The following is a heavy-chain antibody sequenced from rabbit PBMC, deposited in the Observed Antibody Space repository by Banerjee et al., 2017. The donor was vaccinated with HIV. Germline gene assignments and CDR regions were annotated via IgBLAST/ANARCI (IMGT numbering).Heavy chain of an antibody. Sequence: QSLEESGGDLVKPGASLTLTCTASGFSFSSSYWMSWVRQAPGKGLEWIGTIYAGSGGTTYYASWAKGRFTISKTSSTTVTLQMTSLTAADTATYFCARSIAGSVSDWYGLWGPGTLVTVS. CDR3: ARSIAGSVSDWYGL. J-gene: IGHJ4*01. D-gene: IGHD4-2*01. CDR2: IYAGSGGTT. V-gene: IGHV1S40*01. CDR1: GFSFSSSYW.